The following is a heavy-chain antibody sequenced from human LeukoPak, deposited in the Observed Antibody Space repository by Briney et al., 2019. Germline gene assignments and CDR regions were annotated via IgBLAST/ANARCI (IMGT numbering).Heavy chain of an antibody. D-gene: IGHD1-1*01. Sequence: ASVKVSCKTSGYTFTDHYMHWVRQAPGQGLEWMGWINPDSGSTKYAQQFQGRVTMTRDTSISTAYMDLSSLRPDDTAVYCCARAVYKRETSAWFWNWFDPWGQGSLVTVSS. CDR2: INPDSGST. CDR1: GYTFTDHY. V-gene: IGHV1-2*02. J-gene: IGHJ5*02. CDR3: ARAVYKRETSAWFWNWFDP.